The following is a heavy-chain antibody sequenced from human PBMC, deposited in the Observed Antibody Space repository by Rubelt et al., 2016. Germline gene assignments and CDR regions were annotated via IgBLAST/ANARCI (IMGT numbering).Heavy chain of an antibody. Sequence: QVQLQEWGAGLLKPSETLSLTCAVYGGSFSGYYWSWIRQPPGKGLEWIGEINHSGSTNYNPSLKSRVTISVDTSKNQFSLKLSSVTAADTAVYDCARDFGRWGYFDSWGQGLLVTVSS. J-gene: IGHJ4*02. V-gene: IGHV4-34*01. CDR1: GGSFSGYY. CDR3: ARDFGRWGYFDS. CDR2: INHSGST. D-gene: IGHD7-27*01.